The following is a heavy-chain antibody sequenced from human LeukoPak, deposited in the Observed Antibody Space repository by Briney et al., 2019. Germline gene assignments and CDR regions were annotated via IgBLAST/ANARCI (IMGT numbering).Heavy chain of an antibody. CDR3: ARDRSGYYYYDAFDI. V-gene: IGHV3-21*01. CDR1: GFTFSSYS. Sequence: PGGSLRLSCAASGFTFSSYSMNWVRQAPGKGLEWVSSISSSSSYIYYADSVKGRFTISRDNAKSSLYLQMNSLRAEDTAVYYCARDRSGYYYYDAFDIWGQGTMVTVSS. J-gene: IGHJ3*02. CDR2: ISSSSSYI. D-gene: IGHD3-22*01.